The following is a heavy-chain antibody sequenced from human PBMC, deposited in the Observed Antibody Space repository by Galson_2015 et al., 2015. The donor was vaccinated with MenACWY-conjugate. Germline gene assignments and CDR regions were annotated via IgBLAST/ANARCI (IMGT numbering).Heavy chain of an antibody. CDR3: ATGPDAFHV. CDR2: IIPILGRT. CDR1: RGTFSNYT. V-gene: IGHV1-69*02. Sequence: SVKVSCKASRGTFSNYTLHWVRQAPGKGLEWMARIIPILGRTHYAQNFQGRVTLTADRLTDTADMELSSLRSEDTAIYYCATGPDAFHVWGQGTKVIVSS. D-gene: IGHD7-27*01. J-gene: IGHJ3*01.